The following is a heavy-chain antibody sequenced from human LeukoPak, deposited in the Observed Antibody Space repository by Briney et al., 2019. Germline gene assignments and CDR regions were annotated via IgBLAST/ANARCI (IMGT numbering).Heavy chain of an antibody. D-gene: IGHD6-19*01. CDR3: TRDWQWLGFDY. V-gene: IGHV3-74*01. CDR2: INGDGSTT. J-gene: IGHJ4*02. Sequence: GGSLRLSCAASGFTSSNYWMHWVRQAPGKGLVWVSRINGDGSTTNYADSVKGRFTISRDNAENTLYLQMNSLRVEDTAVYYCTRDWQWLGFDYWGQGTLVTVSS. CDR1: GFTSSNYW.